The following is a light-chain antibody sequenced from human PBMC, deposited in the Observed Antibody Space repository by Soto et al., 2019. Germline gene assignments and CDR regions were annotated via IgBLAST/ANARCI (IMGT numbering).Light chain of an antibody. J-gene: IGKJ1*01. V-gene: IGKV3D-15*01. CDR3: QQYNNWPPWT. Sequence: EIVMTPSPATLSVSPGERATLSCRASQSVSSNLAWYQQKPGQAPRLLIYEASNRATGIPARFSGSGSGTEFTLTISSLQSEDFAVYYCQQYNNWPPWTFGQGTKVDIK. CDR1: QSVSSN. CDR2: EAS.